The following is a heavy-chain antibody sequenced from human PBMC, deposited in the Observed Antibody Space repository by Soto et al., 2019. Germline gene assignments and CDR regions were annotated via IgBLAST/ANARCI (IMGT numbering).Heavy chain of an antibody. J-gene: IGHJ5*02. D-gene: IGHD2-15*01. CDR2: IYYSGST. Sequence: SETLSLTCTVSGGSISRYYWSWIRQPPGKGLEWIGHIYYSGSTSYNSSLKSRVTISVDTSKSQLSLKLSSVTAADTAVYYCARVRDCSGGTCYSWWFDPWGQGTLVTVS. CDR3: ARVRDCSGGTCYSWWFDP. CDR1: GGSISRYY. V-gene: IGHV4-59*01.